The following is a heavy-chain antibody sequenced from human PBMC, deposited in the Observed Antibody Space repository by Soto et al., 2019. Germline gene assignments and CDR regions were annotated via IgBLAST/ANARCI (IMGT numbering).Heavy chain of an antibody. D-gene: IGHD3-10*01. CDR3: AKGAYGSGSLFYIDY. J-gene: IGHJ4*02. V-gene: IGHV3-30*18. CDR2: ISYDGSNK. CDR1: GGTFSNYG. Sequence: QVQLVQSGAEVKKPGSSVKVSCKASGGTFSNYGMHWVRQAPGKGLEWVAVISYDGSNKYYADSVKGRFTIARDNSKNTLYLQMNSLRAEDTAVYYCAKGAYGSGSLFYIDYWGQGTLITVSS.